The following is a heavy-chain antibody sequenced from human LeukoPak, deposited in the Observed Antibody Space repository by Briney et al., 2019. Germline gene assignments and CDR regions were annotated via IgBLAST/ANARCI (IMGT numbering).Heavy chain of an antibody. CDR3: AREGALGYGHYTYDY. CDR2: INSDGRNI. V-gene: IGHV3-74*01. CDR1: GFTFSSYA. D-gene: IGHD4-17*01. Sequence: AGSLRLSCAASGFTFSSYAMHWVRQAPGKGLVWVSRINSDGRNIRYADSVKGGFTISRDNAKNTLYLQMNSLTPEDTAVYYCAREGALGYGHYTYDYWGQGTLVTVSS. J-gene: IGHJ4*02.